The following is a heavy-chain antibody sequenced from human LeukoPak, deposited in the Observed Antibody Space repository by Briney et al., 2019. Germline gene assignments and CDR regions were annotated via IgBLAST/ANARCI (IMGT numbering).Heavy chain of an antibody. J-gene: IGHJ4*02. CDR1: GGSISSSYYY. V-gene: IGHV4-39*07. CDR2: INHSGST. D-gene: IGHD3-9*01. CDR3: ARGGGILTVYYFDY. Sequence: SETLSLTCTVSGGSISSSYYYWSWIRQPPGKGLEWIGEINHSGSTNYNPSLKSRVTISVDTSKNQFSLKLSSVTAADTAVYYCARGGGILTVYYFDYWGQGTLVTVSS.